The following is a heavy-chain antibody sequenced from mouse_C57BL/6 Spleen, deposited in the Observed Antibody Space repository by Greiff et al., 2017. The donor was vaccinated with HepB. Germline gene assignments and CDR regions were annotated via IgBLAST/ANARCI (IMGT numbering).Heavy chain of an antibody. CDR1: GYSITSGYY. D-gene: IGHD1-1*01. V-gene: IGHV3-6*01. Sequence: VQLKHSGPGLVKPSQSLSLTCSVTGYSITSGYYWNWIRQFPGNKLEWMGYISYDGSNNYNPSLKNRISITRDTSKNQFFLKLNSVTTEDTATYYCASELLRSFAYWGQGTLVTVSA. J-gene: IGHJ3*01. CDR2: ISYDGSN. CDR3: ASELLRSFAY.